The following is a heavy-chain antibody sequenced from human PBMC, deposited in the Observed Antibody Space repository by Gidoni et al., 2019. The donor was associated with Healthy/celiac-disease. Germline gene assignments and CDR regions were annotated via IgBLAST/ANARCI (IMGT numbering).Heavy chain of an antibody. J-gene: IGHJ6*02. CDR3: ASGLAGGHHSDV. Sequence: QVQLVQPGAEVKKPGASVTVSGKASGYTFTSYDINGLRQPTGQGLEWMGRMNPNRGNTAYAQKFKGRGTMTRNTSISTAYMERSSLRSEDTAVYYCASGLAGGHHSDVWGQGTTVTVSS. V-gene: IGHV1-8*01. CDR2: MNPNRGNT. D-gene: IGHD1-26*01. CDR1: GYTFTSYD.